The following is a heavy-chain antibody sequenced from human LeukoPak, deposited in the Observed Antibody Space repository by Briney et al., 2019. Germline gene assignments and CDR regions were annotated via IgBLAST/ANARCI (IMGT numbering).Heavy chain of an antibody. Sequence: GGSLRLSCAASGFTFSSYWMHWVRHAPGKGLVCVSRINPDGSSTTYADSVKGRFTISRDNAKNTLYLQMNSLRDEDTAVYACARDRIAGTAYNWFDPWGQGTLVTVSS. V-gene: IGHV3-74*03. CDR3: ARDRIAGTAYNWFDP. D-gene: IGHD6-13*01. CDR2: INPDGSST. J-gene: IGHJ5*02. CDR1: GFTFSSYW.